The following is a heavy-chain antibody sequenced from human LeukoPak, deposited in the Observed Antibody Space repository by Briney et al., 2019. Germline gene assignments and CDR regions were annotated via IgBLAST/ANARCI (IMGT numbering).Heavy chain of an antibody. CDR2: ISYSGST. Sequence: LETLSLTCTVSGGSISSSSYYWGWIRQPPGKGLEWIGSISYSGSTYYNPSLKSRVTISVDTSKNQFSLKLSSVTAADTAVYYCARVGWFGPTAPHAFDIWGQGTMVTVSS. CDR3: ARVGWFGPTAPHAFDI. D-gene: IGHD3-10*01. V-gene: IGHV4-39*07. J-gene: IGHJ3*02. CDR1: GGSISSSSYY.